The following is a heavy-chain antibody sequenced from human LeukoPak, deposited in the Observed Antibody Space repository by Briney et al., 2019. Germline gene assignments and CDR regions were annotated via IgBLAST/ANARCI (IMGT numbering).Heavy chain of an antibody. J-gene: IGHJ4*02. Sequence: ASVKVSCKVSGYTLTELSMHWVGQAPGKGLEGMGGFDPEDGETIYAQKFQGRVTMTEDTSTDTAYMELSSLRSEDTAVYYCATLTGTTAPKFDYWGQGTLVTVSS. CDR3: ATLTGTTAPKFDY. V-gene: IGHV1-24*01. D-gene: IGHD1-7*01. CDR2: FDPEDGET. CDR1: GYTLTELS.